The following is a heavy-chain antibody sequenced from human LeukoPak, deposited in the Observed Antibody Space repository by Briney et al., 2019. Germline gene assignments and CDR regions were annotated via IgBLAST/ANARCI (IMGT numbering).Heavy chain of an antibody. J-gene: IGHJ4*02. V-gene: IGHV1-18*01. Sequence: ASVKVSCKASGSTFTSYGINWVRHAPGQGLEWMGWISAYNGNTNYAQKFQGSVTMTTDTSTNTAYMELRSLRSDDSAVYYCARLRSGYYPFFDYWGQGTLVTVSS. CDR2: ISAYNGNT. CDR3: ARLRSGYYPFFDY. CDR1: GSTFTSYG. D-gene: IGHD3-3*01.